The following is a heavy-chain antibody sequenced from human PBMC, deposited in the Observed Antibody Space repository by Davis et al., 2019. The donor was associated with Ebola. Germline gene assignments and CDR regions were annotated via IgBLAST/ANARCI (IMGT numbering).Heavy chain of an antibody. D-gene: IGHD3-16*02. V-gene: IGHV1-46*01. Sequence: ASVKVSCKASGYTFTSYYMHWVRQAPGQGLEWMGIINPSGGSTSYVQKFQGRVTMTRDTSTSTVYMELSSLRSEDTAVYYCARDRSDYIWGSYRSGWFDPWGQGTLVTVSS. CDR3: ARDRSDYIWGSYRSGWFDP. CDR2: INPSGGST. J-gene: IGHJ5*02. CDR1: GYTFTSYY.